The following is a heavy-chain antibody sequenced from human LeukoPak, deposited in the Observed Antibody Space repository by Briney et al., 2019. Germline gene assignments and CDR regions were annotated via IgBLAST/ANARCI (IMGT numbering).Heavy chain of an antibody. CDR2: ISPYNSNT. D-gene: IGHD3-10*01. CDR1: GYTFTSYG. CDR3: ARDAGYYGSGTYYIDC. V-gene: IGHV1-18*01. J-gene: IGHJ4*02. Sequence: ASVKVSCKTSGYTFTSYGLSWVRQAPGQGLEWMGWISPYNSNTNYAQKLQGRVTLTTDTSTSTAYMELRSLRSDDTAVYYCARDAGYYGSGTYYIDCWGQGTLVTVSS.